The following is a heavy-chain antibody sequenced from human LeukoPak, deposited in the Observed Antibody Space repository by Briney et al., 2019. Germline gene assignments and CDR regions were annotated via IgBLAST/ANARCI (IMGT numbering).Heavy chain of an antibody. D-gene: IGHD3-10*01. V-gene: IGHV3-64*01. CDR2: ISSNGGST. J-gene: IGHJ4*02. CDR3: ASDYYGSGSPDY. CDR1: GFTFSSYA. Sequence: GGSLRLSCAASGFTFSSYAMHWVRQAPGKGLEYVSAISSNGGSTYYANSVKGRFTISRDNSKNTLYLQMGSLRAGDMAVYYCASDYYGSGSPDYWGQGTLVTVSS.